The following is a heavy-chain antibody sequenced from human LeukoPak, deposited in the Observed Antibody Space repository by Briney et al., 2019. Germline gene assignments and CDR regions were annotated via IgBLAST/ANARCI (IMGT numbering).Heavy chain of an antibody. CDR3: ARSSSSWYNWFDP. Sequence: SETLSLTCTVSGYSISSGYYWSWIRQPPGKGLEWIGYIYYSGSTNYNPSLKSRVTISVDTSKNQFSLKLSSVTAADTAVYYCARSSSSWYNWFDPWGQGTLVTVSS. CDR2: IYYSGST. V-gene: IGHV4-61*01. J-gene: IGHJ5*02. D-gene: IGHD6-13*01. CDR1: GYSISSGYY.